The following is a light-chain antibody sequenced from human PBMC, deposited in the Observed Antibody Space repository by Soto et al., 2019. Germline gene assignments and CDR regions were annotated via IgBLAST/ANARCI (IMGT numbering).Light chain of an antibody. CDR3: AAWDGSLNGWV. CDR2: SND. V-gene: IGLV1-44*01. CDR1: SSNIGSNT. J-gene: IGLJ2*01. Sequence: QSVLTQAPSASGTPGQRVTISCSGSSSNIGSNTVSWYQQVPGTATKLLIYSNDQRPSGVPDRFSGSKSGTSASLAIGGLQSEDDAEYYCAAWDGSLNGWVVGGGTQRAVL.